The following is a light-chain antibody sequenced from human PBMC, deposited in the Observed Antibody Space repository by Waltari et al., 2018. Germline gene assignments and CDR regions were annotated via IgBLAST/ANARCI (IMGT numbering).Light chain of an antibody. V-gene: IGKV3-20*01. CDR1: QSIGRS. J-gene: IGKJ1*01. CDR2: GAS. Sequence: EIMLTQSPGTLSLSPGERATLACRTSQSIGRSLAWYQQKPGQAPRLLSYGASSRATDSPDRFSGSGSGTDFSLTINTLEPEDCALYYCQHYVRLPVTFGQGTKVEIK. CDR3: QHYVRLPVT.